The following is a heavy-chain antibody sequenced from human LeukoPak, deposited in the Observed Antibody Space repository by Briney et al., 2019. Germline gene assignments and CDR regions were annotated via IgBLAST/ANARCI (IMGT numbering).Heavy chain of an antibody. CDR3: ARDHCSSTSCSAYYYYGMDV. V-gene: IGHV1-8*01. CDR2: MNPNSGNT. Sequence: ASVKVSCKASGYTFTSYDINWVRQATGQGLEWMGWMNPNSGNTGYAQKFQGRVTMTRNTSISTAYMELSRLRSDDTAVYYCARDHCSSTSCSAYYYYGMDVWGQGTTVTVSS. D-gene: IGHD2-2*01. J-gene: IGHJ6*02. CDR1: GYTFTSYD.